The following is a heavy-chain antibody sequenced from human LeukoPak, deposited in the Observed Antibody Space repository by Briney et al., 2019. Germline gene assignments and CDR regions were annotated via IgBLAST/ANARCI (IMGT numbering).Heavy chain of an antibody. D-gene: IGHD6-6*01. CDR3: ARDLETLAARNELIWSNWNDP. V-gene: IGHV3-7*01. CDR2: IKKDGSEK. J-gene: IGHJ5*02. Sequence: PGGSLRLSCAASGFTFSNYWMTWVRQAPGKGLEWVANIKKDGSEKNYVDSVKGRFTISRDNAKNSLYLQMNSLRGDDTAMYYCARDLETLAARNELIWSNWNDPWGQGTLVTVSS. CDR1: GFTFSNYW.